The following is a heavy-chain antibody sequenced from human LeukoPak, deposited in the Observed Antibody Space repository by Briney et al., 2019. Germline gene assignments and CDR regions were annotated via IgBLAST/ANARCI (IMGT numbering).Heavy chain of an antibody. CDR1: GFTFSSYS. J-gene: IGHJ4*02. D-gene: IGHD1-26*01. Sequence: GGSLRLSCAASGFTFSSYSMNWVRQAPGKGLEWVSFISSSSSYIYYADSVKGRFTISRDNAKNSLYLQMNSLRAEDTAVYYCARDPVGATTPDCWGQGVLVTVSS. CDR2: ISSSSSYI. V-gene: IGHV3-21*01. CDR3: ARDPVGATTPDC.